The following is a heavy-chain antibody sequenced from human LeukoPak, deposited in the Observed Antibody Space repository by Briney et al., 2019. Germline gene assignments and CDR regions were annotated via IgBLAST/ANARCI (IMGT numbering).Heavy chain of an antibody. V-gene: IGHV3-30*03. CDR2: ISYDGGDK. Sequence: PGGSLRLSCAASGFSFNNYAMYWVRQAPGKGLEWVALISYDGGDKYYAESMKGRITISRDNAKNSLYLQMNSLRAEDTAVYYCARDGIQLWHTRDYWGQGTLVTVSS. CDR1: GFSFNNYA. CDR3: ARDGIQLWHTRDY. J-gene: IGHJ4*02. D-gene: IGHD5-18*01.